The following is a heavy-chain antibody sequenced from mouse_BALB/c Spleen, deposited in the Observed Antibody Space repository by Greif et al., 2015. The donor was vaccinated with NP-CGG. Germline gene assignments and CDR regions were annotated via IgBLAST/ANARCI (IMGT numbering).Heavy chain of an antibody. D-gene: IGHD1-2*01. Sequence: EVKLVESGGGLVQPGGSLRLSCATSGFTFTDYYMSWVRQPPGKALEWLGFIRNKANGYTTEYSASVKGRFTISRDNSQSILYLQMNTLRAEDSATYYCARDIITTATKYAMDYWGQGTSVTVSS. V-gene: IGHV7-3*02. CDR1: GFTFTDYY. CDR3: ARDIITTATKYAMDY. J-gene: IGHJ4*01. CDR2: IRNKANGYTT.